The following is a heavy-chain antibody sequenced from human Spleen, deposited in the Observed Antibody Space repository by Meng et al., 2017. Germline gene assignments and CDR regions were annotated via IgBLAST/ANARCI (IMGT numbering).Heavy chain of an antibody. CDR1: GASISNTNC. V-gene: IGHV4-4*02. CDR2: IYHSGNT. D-gene: IGHD4-11*01. J-gene: IGHJ4*02. CDR3: ARGPTTMAHDFDY. Sequence: SETLSLTCAVSGASISNTNCCSWVRQPPGRGLEWIGEIYHSGNTSYNPSLESRATISVDTSQNNLSLKLSSVTAADSAVYYCARGPTTMAHDFDYWGQGTLVTVSS.